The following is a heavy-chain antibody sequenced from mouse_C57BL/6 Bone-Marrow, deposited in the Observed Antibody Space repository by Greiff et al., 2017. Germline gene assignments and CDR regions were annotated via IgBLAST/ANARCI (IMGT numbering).Heavy chain of an antibody. CDR1: GFTFSSYG. Sequence: EVQGVESGGDLVKPGGSLKLSCAASGFTFSSYGMSWVRQTPDKRLEWVATISSGGSYTYYPDSVKGRFTISRDNAKNTLYLQMSSLKSEDTAMYDWARQRLGYYPAWFAYWGQGTLVTVSA. CDR3: ARQRLGYYPAWFAY. CDR2: ISSGGSYT. J-gene: IGHJ3*01. D-gene: IGHD2-3*01. V-gene: IGHV5-6*01.